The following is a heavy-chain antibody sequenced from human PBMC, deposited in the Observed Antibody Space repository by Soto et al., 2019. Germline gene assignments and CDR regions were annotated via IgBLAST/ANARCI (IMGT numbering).Heavy chain of an antibody. V-gene: IGHV3-43*01. CDR2: INWDGVTT. J-gene: IGHJ5*02. Sequence: PGGSLRLSCAASGFSFDDYTMHWVRQAPGKGLEWVSLINWDGVTTYYADSVKGRFTISRDNTKNSLYLQMNSLRAEDTALYYCAKESYSSSTNWFDPWGQGTLVTVSS. CDR3: AKESYSSSTNWFDP. D-gene: IGHD6-6*01. CDR1: GFSFDDYT.